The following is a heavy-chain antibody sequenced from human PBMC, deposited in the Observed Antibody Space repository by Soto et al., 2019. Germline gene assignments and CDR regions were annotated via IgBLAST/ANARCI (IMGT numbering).Heavy chain of an antibody. D-gene: IGHD5-18*01. Sequence: QLQLQESGSGLVKPSQTLSLTCAVSGGSISSHHLSWIRQPPGKGLEWIGYIYHTGRAFYNSSLKSRVSMSVDNSKNQISLNLRSVTAADTAIYYCVRDAGYGTLDYWGQGTLVTVSS. CDR1: GGSISSHH. V-gene: IGHV4-30-2*01. J-gene: IGHJ4*02. CDR3: VRDAGYGTLDY. CDR2: IYHTGRA.